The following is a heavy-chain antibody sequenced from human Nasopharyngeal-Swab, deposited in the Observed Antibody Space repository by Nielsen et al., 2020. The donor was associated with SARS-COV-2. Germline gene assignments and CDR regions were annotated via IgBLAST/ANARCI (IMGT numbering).Heavy chain of an antibody. CDR1: GDSITNYY. CDR3: ARVGDTAVLPASY. V-gene: IGHV4-34*01. D-gene: IGHD5-18*01. CDR2: INRSGST. J-gene: IGHJ4*02. Sequence: SETLSLTCTVSGDSITNYYWSWIRQPPGKELEWIGEINRSGSTNYNPSLKSRVTISVDTSTHQFSLTLTSVTAADTAVYYCARVGDTAVLPASYWGQGTLVTVSS.